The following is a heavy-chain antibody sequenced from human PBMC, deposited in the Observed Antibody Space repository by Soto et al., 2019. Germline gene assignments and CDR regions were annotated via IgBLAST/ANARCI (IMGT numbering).Heavy chain of an antibody. Sequence: ASVKVSCKASGSTFTYYPIHWVRQAPGQRLEWMGWINLGNGNTASSQKFQDRVTITRETSASTAYMELTSLRSEDTAVYYCAREPLCGGRCYDNYFDPWGQGTLVTVSS. V-gene: IGHV1-3*01. D-gene: IGHD2-15*01. CDR3: AREPLCGGRCYDNYFDP. CDR1: GSTFTYYP. J-gene: IGHJ5*02. CDR2: INLGNGNT.